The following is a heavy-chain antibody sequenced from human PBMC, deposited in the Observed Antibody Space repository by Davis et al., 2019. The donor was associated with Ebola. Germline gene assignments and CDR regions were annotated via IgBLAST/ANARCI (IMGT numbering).Heavy chain of an antibody. V-gene: IGHV3-23*01. CDR3: AKVALRLGLAVYFDY. CDR1: GFTFSSYA. J-gene: IGHJ4*02. Sequence: GESLKISCAASGFTFSSYAMSWVRQAPGKGLEWVSAISGSGGSTYYADSVKGRFTISRDNSKNTLYLQMNSLRAEDTAVYYCAKVALRLGLAVYFDYWGQGTLVTVSS. D-gene: IGHD3-3*01. CDR2: ISGSGGST.